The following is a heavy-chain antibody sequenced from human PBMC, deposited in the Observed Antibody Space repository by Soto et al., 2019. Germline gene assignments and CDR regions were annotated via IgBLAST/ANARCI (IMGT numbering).Heavy chain of an antibody. CDR1: GFTFSDYY. V-gene: IGHV3-11*01. D-gene: IGHD3-3*01. Sequence: GGSLRLSCAASGFTFSDYYMSWIRQAPGKGLEWVSHISSSGSTIYYADSVKGRFTISRDNAKNSLYLQMNSLRAEDTAVYYCARDLKGYDFWSPPPTWGQGTLVTVSS. CDR3: ARDLKGYDFWSPPPT. J-gene: IGHJ4*02. CDR2: ISSSGSTI.